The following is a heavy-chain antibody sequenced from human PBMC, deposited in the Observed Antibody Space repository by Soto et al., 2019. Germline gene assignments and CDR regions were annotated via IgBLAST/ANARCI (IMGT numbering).Heavy chain of an antibody. V-gene: IGHV4-4*08. CDR2: IYYSGST. J-gene: IGHJ4*02. D-gene: IGHD3-9*01. CDR1: GGSISSYY. Sequence: SETLSLTCTVSGGSISSYYWSWIRQPPGKGLEWIGYIYYSGSTNYNPSLKSRLAISVDTSKNQFSLRLSSVTAADTAVYYCARDRYGGFDYWGLGTLVTVSS. CDR3: ARDRYGGFDY.